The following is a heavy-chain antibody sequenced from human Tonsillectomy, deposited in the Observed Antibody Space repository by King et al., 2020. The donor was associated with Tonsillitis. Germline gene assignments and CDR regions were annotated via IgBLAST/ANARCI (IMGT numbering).Heavy chain of an antibody. D-gene: IGHD2-15*01. Sequence: VQLVESGGGLVQPGRSLRLSCTASGFTFGDYAMTWVRQAPGKGLEWVSFIKSKSYSETIEYAASVKGRFTISRDDTIGIAYLQMNSLKSEDTAVYYCTCWPNYGMYVWGQGTTVTVSS. J-gene: IGHJ6*02. CDR3: TCWPNYGMYV. CDR1: GFTFGDYA. CDR2: IKSKSYSETI. V-gene: IGHV3-49*04.